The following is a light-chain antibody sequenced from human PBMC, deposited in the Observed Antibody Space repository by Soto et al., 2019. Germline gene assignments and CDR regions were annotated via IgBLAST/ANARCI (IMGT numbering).Light chain of an antibody. CDR3: QSYDSSLSVWV. Sequence: QSVLTQPPSVSGATGQRVTISCTGSSSNIGAGYDVHWYQQLPGTAPKLLIYGNSNRPSGVPDRFSGSKSGTSASLAITGLQAEDEADYYCQSYDSSLSVWVFGGGTKLTV. CDR2: GNS. J-gene: IGLJ3*02. CDR1: SSNIGAGYD. V-gene: IGLV1-40*01.